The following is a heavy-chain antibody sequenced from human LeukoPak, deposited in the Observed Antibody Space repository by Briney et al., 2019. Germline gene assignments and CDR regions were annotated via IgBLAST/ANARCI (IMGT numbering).Heavy chain of an antibody. CDR2: INHSGST. CDR3: ARRRTRNYFDS. CDR1: GGSISSSSYY. Sequence: ASETLSLTCTVSGGSISSSSYYWSWIRQPPGKGLEWIGEINHSGSTNYNPSLKSRVTILVDTSKNQFSLKLRSMTAADTALYFCARRRTRNYFDSWGQGALVTVSS. D-gene: IGHD1-14*01. V-gene: IGHV4-39*01. J-gene: IGHJ4*02.